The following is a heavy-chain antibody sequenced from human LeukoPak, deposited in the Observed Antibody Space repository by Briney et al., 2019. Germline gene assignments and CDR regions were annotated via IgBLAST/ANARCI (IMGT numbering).Heavy chain of an antibody. J-gene: IGHJ4*02. CDR2: IYTSGST. D-gene: IGHD1-26*01. CDR3: ARRPGGATGYYFDY. CDR1: GGSISSYY. V-gene: IGHV4-4*09. Sequence: PSETLSLTCTVSGGSISSYYWSWIRQPPGKGLEWIGYIYTSGSTNYNPSLKSRVTISVDTSKNQISLKLSSVTAADTAVYYCARRPGGATGYYFDYWGQGTLVTVSS.